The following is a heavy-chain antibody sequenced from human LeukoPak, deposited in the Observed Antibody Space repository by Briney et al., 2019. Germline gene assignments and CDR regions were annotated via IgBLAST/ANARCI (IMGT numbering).Heavy chain of an antibody. Sequence: SETLSLTCTVSGGSISSYYWSWIRQPPGKGLEWIGYIYYSGSTNYNPSLKNRVTISVDTSKNQFSLKLSSVTAADTAVYYCARGGYSSSFDPWGQGTLVTVSS. CDR1: GGSISSYY. D-gene: IGHD6-13*01. CDR2: IYYSGST. J-gene: IGHJ5*02. V-gene: IGHV4-59*01. CDR3: ARGGYSSSFDP.